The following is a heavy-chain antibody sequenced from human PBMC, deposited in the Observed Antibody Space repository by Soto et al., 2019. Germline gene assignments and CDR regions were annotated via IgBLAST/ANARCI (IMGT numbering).Heavy chain of an antibody. D-gene: IGHD2-21*01. CDR1: GFTFSSYS. V-gene: IGHV3-21*01. CDR3: ASDIPTSGFDP. CDR2: ISSSSSYI. J-gene: IGHJ5*02. Sequence: GGSLGLSCAASGFTFSSYSMNWVRQAPGKGLEWVSSISSSSSYIYYADSVKGRFAISRDNAKNSLYLQMNSLRAEDTAVYYCASDIPTSGFDPWGQGTLVTVSS.